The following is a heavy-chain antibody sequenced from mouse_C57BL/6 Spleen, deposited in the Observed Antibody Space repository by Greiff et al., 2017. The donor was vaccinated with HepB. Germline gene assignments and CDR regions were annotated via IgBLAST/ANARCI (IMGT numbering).Heavy chain of an antibody. J-gene: IGHJ4*01. Sequence: EVQVVESGGGLVQPGESLKLSCESNEYEFPSHDMSWVRKTPEKRLELVAAINSDGGSTYYPDTMERRFIISRDNTKKTLYLQMSSLRSEDTALYYCARLNYDGYYEGAMDYWGQGTSVTVSS. V-gene: IGHV5-2*01. D-gene: IGHD2-3*01. CDR2: INSDGGST. CDR1: EYEFPSHD. CDR3: ARLNYDGYYEGAMDY.